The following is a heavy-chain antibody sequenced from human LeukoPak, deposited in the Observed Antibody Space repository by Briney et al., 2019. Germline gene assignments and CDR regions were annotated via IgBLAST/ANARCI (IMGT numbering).Heavy chain of an antibody. CDR1: GGSISRGGYY. Sequence: SQTLSLTCTVSGGSISRGGYYWNWIRQHPREGLEWIGYFYYSRTTSYNPSLKSRATISVDTSNNQFSLKLSSVTAADTAVYYCARAGGFFSPFGYWGQGTLVTVSS. J-gene: IGHJ4*02. D-gene: IGHD3-16*01. CDR2: FYYSRTT. CDR3: ARAGGFFSPFGY. V-gene: IGHV4-31*03.